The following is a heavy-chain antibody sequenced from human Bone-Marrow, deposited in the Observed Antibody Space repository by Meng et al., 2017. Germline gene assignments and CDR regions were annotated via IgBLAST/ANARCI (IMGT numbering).Heavy chain of an antibody. CDR2: IYYSGST. CDR1: GGSISSGGYY. V-gene: IGHV4-31*03. D-gene: IGHD6-13*01. Sequence: VQLQASGPGLVKPSQTLSLTCTVSGGSISSGGYYWSWIRQHPGKGLEWIGYIYYSGSTYYNPSLKSRVTISVDTSKNQFSLKLSSVTAADTAVYYCARGPLSAAGTMGYFQHWGQGTLVTVSS. CDR3: ARGPLSAAGTMGYFQH. J-gene: IGHJ1*01.